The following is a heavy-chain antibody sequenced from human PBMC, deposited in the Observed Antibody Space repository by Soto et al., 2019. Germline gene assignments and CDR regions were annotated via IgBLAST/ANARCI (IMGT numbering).Heavy chain of an antibody. CDR2: IYYNGQT. J-gene: IGHJ4*02. D-gene: IGHD1-1*01. CDR3: ASGHDANKVRY. V-gene: IGHV4-31*03. Sequence: QVQLQESGPGLVRPSQTLSLTCTVSGGSISRGAAGSYWSWIRQVPGKGLEWIAYIYYNGQTYYNPSLKSRPTISMEPSDNQFSLKLTSVAAAETAIYCCASGHDANKVRYWGQGTLVTVSS. CDR1: GGSISRGAAGSY.